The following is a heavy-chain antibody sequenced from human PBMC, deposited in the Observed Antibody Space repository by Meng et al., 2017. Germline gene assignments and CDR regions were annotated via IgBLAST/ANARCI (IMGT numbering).Heavy chain of an antibody. CDR3: AKDISVGGFVGFDY. Sequence: SLKISCAASGFTFDDYAMHWVRQAPGKGLGWVSGISWNSGSIGYADPVKGRFTISRDNAKNSLYLQMNSLRAEDTALYYCAKDISVGGFVGFDYWGQGTLVTVSS. CDR1: GFTFDDYA. J-gene: IGHJ4*02. D-gene: IGHD1-26*01. CDR2: ISWNSGSI. V-gene: IGHV3-9*01.